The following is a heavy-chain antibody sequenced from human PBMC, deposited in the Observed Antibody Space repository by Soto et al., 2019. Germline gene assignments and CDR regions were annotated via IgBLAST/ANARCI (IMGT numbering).Heavy chain of an antibody. V-gene: IGHV1-3*01. J-gene: IGHJ4*01. CDR3: ARDGVAAGNINFDY. D-gene: IGHD6-19*01. CDR1: GYRFTKAA. CDR2: ISGDSGNT. Sequence: ASVKGACKAAGYRFTKAAIHWVRQAPGQRLEWMGWISGDSGNTKYSPKLQDRVTITRDTSASTAYMELSSLRSEDTALYYCARDGVAAGNINFDYWGQGTLVTVSS.